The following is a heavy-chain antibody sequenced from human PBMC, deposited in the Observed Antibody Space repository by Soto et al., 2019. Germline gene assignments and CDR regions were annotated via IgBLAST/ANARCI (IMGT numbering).Heavy chain of an antibody. Sequence: EVQLVESGGVLVKPGGSLRLSCAASGFTFSNVWMNWVRQAPGKGLEWVGRIKSKTDGGTTDYAAPVKGRFTISRDDSKNTRYLQMNSVKTEDTAVYYCTPPARKYGSGWYEFCNRGQGTLVTVS. D-gene: IGHD6-19*01. J-gene: IGHJ4*02. CDR1: GFTFSNVW. CDR3: TPPARKYGSGWYEFCN. V-gene: IGHV3-15*07. CDR2: IKSKTDGGTT.